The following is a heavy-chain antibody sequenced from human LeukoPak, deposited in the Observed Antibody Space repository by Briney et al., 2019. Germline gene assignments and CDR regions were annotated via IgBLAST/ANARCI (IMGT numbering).Heavy chain of an antibody. Sequence: ASVKVSCKASGYTFTSYYMHWVRQAPGQGLEWMGIINPSGGSTSYAQKFQGRVTMTRDTSTSTVYMELSSLRSEDTAVYYCARGGRLIAARMPFDYWGQGTLVTVSS. CDR3: ARGGRLIAARMPFDY. J-gene: IGHJ4*02. CDR1: GYTFTSYY. V-gene: IGHV1-46*01. CDR2: INPSGGST. D-gene: IGHD6-6*01.